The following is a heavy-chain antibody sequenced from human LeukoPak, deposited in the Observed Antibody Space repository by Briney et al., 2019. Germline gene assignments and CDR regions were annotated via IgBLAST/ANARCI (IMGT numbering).Heavy chain of an antibody. CDR3: ARVYSTSSPFDY. J-gene: IGHJ4*02. D-gene: IGHD6-6*01. V-gene: IGHV3-21*01. CDR2: ISSSSSYI. Sequence: GGSLRLSCVASGFTFSTYSMNWVRQAPGKGLEWDSSISSSSSYIHYADSVKGRFTISRDNAKNSLYLQMNSLRAEDTAVYYCARVYSTSSPFDYWGQGTLVTVSS. CDR1: GFTFSTYS.